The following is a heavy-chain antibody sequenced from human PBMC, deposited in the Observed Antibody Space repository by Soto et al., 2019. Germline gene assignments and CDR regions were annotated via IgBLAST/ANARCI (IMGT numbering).Heavy chain of an antibody. V-gene: IGHV1-18*01. D-gene: IGHD3-16*01. CDR1: GYTFTSYG. CDR2: IDTYNGKT. Sequence: QVQLVQSGVEVKRPGASVKVSCKASGYTFTSYGITWVRQAPGQGLEWMGWIDTYNGKTYYAQNLQGRVTMTSDTSTSTADMELRSLRSDDTAVYYCARGITFGGVLNGMDVWGQGTTVTVSS. J-gene: IGHJ6*02. CDR3: ARGITFGGVLNGMDV.